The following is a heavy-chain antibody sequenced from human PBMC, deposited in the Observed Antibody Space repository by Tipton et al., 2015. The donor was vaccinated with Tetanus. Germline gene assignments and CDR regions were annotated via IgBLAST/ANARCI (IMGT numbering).Heavy chain of an antibody. V-gene: IGHV4-39*02. J-gene: IGHJ4*02. CDR3: ARANSEFPKKGPFDS. CDR2: ISYSGRT. Sequence: LRLSCIVSGGSMSGSGHYGAWVRQSPGKGLEWIGSISYSGRTYYSPSLKSRVTMSVDTSKKDFSVRLGSVTAADTAVYYCARANSEFPKKGPFDSWGQGSLVIVSS. CDR1: GGSMSGSGHY. D-gene: IGHD2/OR15-2a*01.